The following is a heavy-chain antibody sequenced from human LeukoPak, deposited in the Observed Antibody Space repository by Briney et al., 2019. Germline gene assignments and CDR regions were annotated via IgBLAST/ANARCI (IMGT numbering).Heavy chain of an antibody. V-gene: IGHV3-53*01. CDR3: ARTSVRGFDV. J-gene: IGHJ3*01. CDR1: GLSVSADY. D-gene: IGHD3-10*02. Sequence: GGSLRLSCAASGLSVSADYMSCVRQSPGGGLEWVSVLYSGGTTYYADSLKGRITIPRDNSKNTLYLKMNTLRDEDTAVYYCARTSVRGFDVWGQGTILIVSS. CDR2: LYSGGTT.